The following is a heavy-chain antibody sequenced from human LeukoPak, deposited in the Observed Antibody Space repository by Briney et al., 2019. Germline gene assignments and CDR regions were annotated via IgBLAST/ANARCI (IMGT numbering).Heavy chain of an antibody. CDR2: ISYDGSNK. J-gene: IGHJ4*02. Sequence: GGSLRLSCAASGFTFSSYAMHWVRQAPGKGLEWVAVISYDGSNKYYADSVKGRFTISRDSSKNTLYLQMNSLRAEDTAVYYCAREASDYVWGSYRYEGGYLDYWGQGTLVTVSS. CDR1: GFTFSSYA. CDR3: AREASDYVWGSYRYEGGYLDY. V-gene: IGHV3-30-3*01. D-gene: IGHD3-16*02.